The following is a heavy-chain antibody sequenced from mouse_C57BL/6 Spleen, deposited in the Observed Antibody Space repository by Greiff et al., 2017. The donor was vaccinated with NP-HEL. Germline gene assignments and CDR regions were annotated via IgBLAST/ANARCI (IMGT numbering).Heavy chain of an antibody. CDR1: GFTFNTYA. CDR2: IRSKSSNYAT. V-gene: IGHV10-3*01. CDR3: VRGSKLGAMDY. D-gene: IGHD1-3*01. Sequence: EVNVVESGGGLVQPKGSLKLSCAASGFTFNTYAMHWVRQAPGKGLEWVARIRSKSSNYATYYADSVKDRFTISRDDSQSMLYLRMNNRKTEDTAMYYCVRGSKLGAMDYWGQGTSVTVST. J-gene: IGHJ4*01.